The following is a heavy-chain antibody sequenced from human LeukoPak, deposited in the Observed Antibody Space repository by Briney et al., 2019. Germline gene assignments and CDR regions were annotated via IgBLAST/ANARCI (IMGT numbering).Heavy chain of an antibody. CDR1: GFIFSRYS. D-gene: IGHD3-10*01. V-gene: IGHV3-21*01. J-gene: IGHJ4*02. CDR2: ISSSSSFI. CDR3: ARTYFGSGNTLVH. Sequence: GGSLRLSCAASGFIFSRYSMNWVRQAPGKGLEWVSSISSSSSFIYYADSLKGRFTISRDNAKNSLYLQMNSLRAEDTAVYYCARTYFGSGNTLVHWGQGTLVTVSS.